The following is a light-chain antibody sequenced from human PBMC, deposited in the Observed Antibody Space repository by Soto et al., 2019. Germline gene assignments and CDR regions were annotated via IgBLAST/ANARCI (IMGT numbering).Light chain of an antibody. CDR1: QSISSW. V-gene: IGKV1-5*01. CDR2: DAS. J-gene: IGKJ1*01. Sequence: DIQMTQSPSSVSASVGYRFTITCGASQSISSWLAWYQQKPVKAPKLLIYDASSLESGVPSRFRGSGSGTEFTLTISSLQPDDFETYYCQQYNSYFWTFGQGTKVDIK. CDR3: QQYNSYFWT.